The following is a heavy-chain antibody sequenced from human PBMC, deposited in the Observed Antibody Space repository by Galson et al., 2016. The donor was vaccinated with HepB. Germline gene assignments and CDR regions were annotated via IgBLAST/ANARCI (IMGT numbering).Heavy chain of an antibody. Sequence: PALVKPTQTLTLTCSFSGFSLSTNAMRVSWIRQPPGKALEWLARIDWDDDKFYITSMKTRLTISKDTSKNQVVLTMTNMGPQDTGTYYCARQAFYYGLDVWGQGTTVTVSS. CDR3: ARQAFYYGLDV. D-gene: IGHD3-16*01. CDR1: GFSLSTNAMR. J-gene: IGHJ6*02. CDR2: IDWDDDK. V-gene: IGHV2-70*04.